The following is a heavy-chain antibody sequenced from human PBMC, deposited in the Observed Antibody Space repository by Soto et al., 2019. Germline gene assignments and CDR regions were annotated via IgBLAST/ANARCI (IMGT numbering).Heavy chain of an antibody. J-gene: IGHJ3*02. CDR1: GFTFSSYA. CDR3: ARDIGEYGDYVAFDI. Sequence: QVQLVESGGGVVQPGRSLSLACAASGFTFSSYAMHWVRQAPGKGLEWVAVISYDGSNKYYADSVKGRFTISRDNSKNTLYLQMNSLRAEDTAVYYCARDIGEYGDYVAFDIWGQGTMVTVSS. D-gene: IGHD4-17*01. CDR2: ISYDGSNK. V-gene: IGHV3-30-3*01.